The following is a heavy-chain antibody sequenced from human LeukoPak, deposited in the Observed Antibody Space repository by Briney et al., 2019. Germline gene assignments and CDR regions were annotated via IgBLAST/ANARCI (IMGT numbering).Heavy chain of an antibody. J-gene: IGHJ6*03. V-gene: IGHV1-2*02. Sequence: ASVKVSCKASGYTFTGYFIHWVRQAPGQGLEWMGWINPNSGGTNYAQKFQGRVTMTRDTSISTAYMELSRLRSDDTAVYYCARDVQDYYYYMDVWGKGTTVTVSS. CDR1: GYTFTGYF. CDR2: INPNSGGT. CDR3: ARDVQDYYYYMDV. D-gene: IGHD3-10*02.